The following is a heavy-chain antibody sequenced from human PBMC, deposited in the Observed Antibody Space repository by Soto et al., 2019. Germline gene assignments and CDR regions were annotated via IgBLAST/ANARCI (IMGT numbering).Heavy chain of an antibody. D-gene: IGHD1-26*01. Sequence: PSETLSLTCTVSGGSISSGDYYWSWIRQPPGMGLEWIGYIYHSGSTYYNPSLKSRVTISVDRSKNQFSLKLSSVTAADTAVYYCARVYGGRGFDPWGQGTLVTAPQ. V-gene: IGHV4-30-2*01. CDR1: GGSISSGDYY. CDR2: IYHSGST. J-gene: IGHJ5*02. CDR3: ARVYGGRGFDP.